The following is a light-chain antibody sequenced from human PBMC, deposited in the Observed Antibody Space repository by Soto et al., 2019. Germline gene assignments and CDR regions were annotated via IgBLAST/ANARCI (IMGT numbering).Light chain of an antibody. J-gene: IGKJ1*01. V-gene: IGKV3D-20*02. CDR1: QSVSSSY. CDR3: QQRSNWPTT. Sequence: EIVLTHSPGTLSLSPGERATLSWSASQSVSSSYLAWYQQKPGQAPRLLIYGASSRATGIPDRFSGSGSGTDFTLTISNLQSEDFAVYYCQQRSNWPTTFGQGTKVDIK. CDR2: GAS.